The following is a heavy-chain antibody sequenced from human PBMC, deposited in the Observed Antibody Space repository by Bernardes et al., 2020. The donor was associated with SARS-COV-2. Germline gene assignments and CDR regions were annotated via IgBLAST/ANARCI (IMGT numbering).Heavy chain of an antibody. V-gene: IGHV1-2*02. CDR1: GYTFTGYY. J-gene: IGHJ6*02. Sequence: AAGKDYCKASGYTFTGYYIHWVRQAPGQGLEWMGWITPTSGGTTYAQKFQGRVTMTRDTSISTAYMELSRLRSDDTAVYYCALPPTNYDRYGMDVWGQGTTVTVSS. CDR2: ITPTSGGT. D-gene: IGHD3-22*01. CDR3: ALPPTNYDRYGMDV.